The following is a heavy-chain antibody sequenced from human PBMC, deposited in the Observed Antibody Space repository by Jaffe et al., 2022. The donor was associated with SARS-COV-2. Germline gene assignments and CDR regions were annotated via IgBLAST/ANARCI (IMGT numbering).Heavy chain of an antibody. CDR3: ARRRFHDSSGYHNIFDY. D-gene: IGHD3-22*01. Sequence: QVTLRESGPALVKPTQTLTLTCTFSGFSLSTSGMCLSWIRQPPGKALEWLALIDWDDEKSYSTSLKTRLTISKDTSKNQVVLTVTNVDPMDTATYYCARRRFHDSSGYHNIFDYWGQGTLVTVSS. CDR2: IDWDDEK. V-gene: IGHV2-70*01. CDR1: GFSLSTSGMC. J-gene: IGHJ4*02.